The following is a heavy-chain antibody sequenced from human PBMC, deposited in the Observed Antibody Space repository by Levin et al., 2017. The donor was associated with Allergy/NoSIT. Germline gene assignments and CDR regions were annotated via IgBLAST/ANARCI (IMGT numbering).Heavy chain of an antibody. Sequence: ASVKVSCAASGFTFSSYSMNWVRQAPGKGLEWVSSISSSSSYIYYADSVKGRFTISRDNAKNSLYLQMNSLRAEDTAVYYCAREGVGYDYVWGSYFPYYYYYMDVWGKGTTVTVSS. D-gene: IGHD3-16*01. V-gene: IGHV3-21*01. CDR1: GFTFSSYS. CDR2: ISSSSSYI. CDR3: AREGVGYDYVWGSYFPYYYYYMDV. J-gene: IGHJ6*03.